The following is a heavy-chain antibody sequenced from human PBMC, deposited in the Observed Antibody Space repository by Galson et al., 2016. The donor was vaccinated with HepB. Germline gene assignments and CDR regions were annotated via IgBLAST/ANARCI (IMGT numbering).Heavy chain of an antibody. J-gene: IGHJ3*02. CDR3: ARSPYYYGSSGYYLIPDAFDI. V-gene: IGHV3-23*01. Sequence: SLRLSCAASGFTFSIYAMSWVRQAPGKGLQWVSAITGRGDATYYADSVRGRFTISRDNSKNPLSLQMNSLRAEDTAMYYCARSPYYYGSSGYYLIPDAFDIWGQGTMVTVSS. CDR1: GFTFSIYA. CDR2: ITGRGDAT. D-gene: IGHD3-22*01.